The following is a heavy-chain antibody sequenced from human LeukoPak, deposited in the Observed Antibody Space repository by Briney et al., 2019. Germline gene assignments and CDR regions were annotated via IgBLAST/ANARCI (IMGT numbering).Heavy chain of an antibody. D-gene: IGHD2-21*01. V-gene: IGHV3-30*04. CDR1: GFTFSSYA. CDR2: ISYDGSNK. Sequence: PGRSLRLSRAASGFTFSSYAMHWVRQAPGKGLEWVAVISYDGSNKYSADSVKGRFTISRDNSKNTLYLQMNSLRAEDTAVYYCARGYCGGDCLDYWGQGTLVTVSS. CDR3: ARGYCGGDCLDY. J-gene: IGHJ4*02.